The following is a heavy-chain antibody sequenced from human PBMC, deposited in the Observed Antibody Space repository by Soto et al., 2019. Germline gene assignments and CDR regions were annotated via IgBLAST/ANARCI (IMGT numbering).Heavy chain of an antibody. V-gene: IGHV1-3*01. Sequence: ASVKVSCKASGYTFTSYAMHWVRRAPGQRLEWMGWINAGNGNTKYSQKFQGRVTITRDTSASTAYMELSSLRSEDTAVYYCARDRGSSWYGANCFDPWGQGTLVTVSS. CDR3: ARDRGSSWYGANCFDP. CDR1: GYTFTSYA. J-gene: IGHJ5*02. D-gene: IGHD6-13*01. CDR2: INAGNGNT.